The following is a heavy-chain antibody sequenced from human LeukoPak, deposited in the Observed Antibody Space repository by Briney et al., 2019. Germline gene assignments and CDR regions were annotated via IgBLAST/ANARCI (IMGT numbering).Heavy chain of an antibody. D-gene: IGHD2-15*01. J-gene: IGHJ3*02. CDR2: LSWDGDTT. Sequence: AGGSLRLSCAASGFTFDDYTMHWVRQAPGKGLEWVSLLSWDGDTTYYADSVKGRFTISRDNSKNTVYLQMNSLRAEDTAVYYCARDSVVRIWGQGTMVTVSS. CDR3: ARDSVVRI. CDR1: GFTFDDYT. V-gene: IGHV3-43*01.